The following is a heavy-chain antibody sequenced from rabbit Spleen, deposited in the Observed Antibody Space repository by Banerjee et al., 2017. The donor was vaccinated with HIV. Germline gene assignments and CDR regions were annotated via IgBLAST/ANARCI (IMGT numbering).Heavy chain of an antibody. J-gene: IGHJ3*01. Sequence: QSLEESGGDLVKPGASLTLTCTASGFSFSSSYYMCWVRQAPGKGLEWIACIYTIRGYTYYASWAKGRFTITRSTSLNTVTLQLNSLTAANTATYFCARSDYNGWYMVTRLDLWGPGTLVTVS. D-gene: IGHD8-1*01. CDR3: ARSDYNGWYMVTRLDL. CDR2: IYTIRGYT. CDR1: GFSFSSSYY. V-gene: IGHV1S40*01.